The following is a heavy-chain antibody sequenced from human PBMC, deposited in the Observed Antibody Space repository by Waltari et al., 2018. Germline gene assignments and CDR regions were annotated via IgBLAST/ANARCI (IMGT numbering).Heavy chain of an antibody. CDR2: VYYRGVT. CDR3: ARLRGGTSSRQNNWFDP. Sequence: QVQLQESGPGLVKPTETLSLTCTVSGASIYGYYWSWIRQPPGKRLEWLGHVYYRGVTKYNPSVESRVSLSVDTSKSQVSLNLNSVTAADMAVYYCARLRGGTSSRQNNWFDPWGQGTLVTVSS. CDR1: GASIYGYY. V-gene: IGHV4-59*01. D-gene: IGHD1-1*01. J-gene: IGHJ5*02.